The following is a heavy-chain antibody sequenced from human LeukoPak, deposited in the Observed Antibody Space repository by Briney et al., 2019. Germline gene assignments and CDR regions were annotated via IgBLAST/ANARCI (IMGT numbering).Heavy chain of an antibody. V-gene: IGHV4-30-2*03. CDR3: ARDIISVHSSGYLPLFDY. CDR1: GGSISSGGYS. D-gene: IGHD3-22*01. J-gene: IGHJ4*02. CDR2: IYHSGST. Sequence: PSETLSLTCAVSGGSISSGGYSWSWIRQPPGKGLEWIGSIYHSGSTYYNPSLKSRVTISVDTSKNQFSLKLSSVTAADTAVYYCARDIISVHSSGYLPLFDYWGQGTLVTVSS.